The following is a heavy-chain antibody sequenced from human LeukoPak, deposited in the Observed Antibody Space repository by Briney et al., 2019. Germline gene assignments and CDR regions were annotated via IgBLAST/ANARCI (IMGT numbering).Heavy chain of an antibody. V-gene: IGHV4-4*07. CDR1: GGSISSYY. D-gene: IGHD2-15*01. CDR2: IYTSGST. Sequence: SETLSLTCTVSGGSISSYYWSWIRQPAGKGLEWIGRIYTSGSTNYNPSLKSRFTMSVDTSKNQFSLKLSSVTAADTAVYYCARDYCSGGSCYLSPDAFDIWGQGTMVTVSS. CDR3: ARDYCSGGSCYLSPDAFDI. J-gene: IGHJ3*02.